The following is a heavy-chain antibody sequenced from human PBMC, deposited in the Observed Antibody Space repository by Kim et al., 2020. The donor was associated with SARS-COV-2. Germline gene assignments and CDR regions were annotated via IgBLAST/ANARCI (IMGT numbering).Heavy chain of an antibody. CDR3: AREGKGSGGAYYYYYYGMDV. CDR2: ISAYNGNT. V-gene: IGHV1-18*01. Sequence: ASVKVSCKASGYTFTSYGISWVRQAPGQGLEWMGWISAYNGNTNYAQKLQGRVTMTTDTSTSTAYMELRSLRSDDTAVYYCAREGKGSGGAYYYYYYGMDVWGQGTTVTVSS. J-gene: IGHJ6*02. D-gene: IGHD6-19*01. CDR1: GYTFTSYG.